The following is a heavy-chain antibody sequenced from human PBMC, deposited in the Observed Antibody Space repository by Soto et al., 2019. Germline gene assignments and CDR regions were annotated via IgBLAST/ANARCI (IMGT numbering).Heavy chain of an antibody. Sequence: GGSLRLSCAASGFTFSLYEMSWARQAPGKGLEWISYLTTSGDTKYYAASVKGRFTISRDNTKNSLYLQMNSLRAEDTAVYYCARDGYGDPYYYYGMDVWGQGTTVTVSS. CDR2: LTTSGDTK. CDR1: GFTFSLYE. J-gene: IGHJ6*02. D-gene: IGHD4-17*01. V-gene: IGHV3-48*03. CDR3: ARDGYGDPYYYYGMDV.